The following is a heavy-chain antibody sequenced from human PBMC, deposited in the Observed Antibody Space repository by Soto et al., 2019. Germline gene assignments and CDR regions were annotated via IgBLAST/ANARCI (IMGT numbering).Heavy chain of an antibody. CDR3: ARWGRIDTPYHNCDA. Sequence: EVLLEESGGGLVQPGGSLRLSCAASGITFSTYWMNWVRQAPGRGLEWVANINEDGSKEYYVGSVKGRFTISRDNAKNSLYLQMTSLRVEDTAVYYCARWGRIDTPYHNCDAWGQGTLITV. J-gene: IGHJ5*02. CDR1: GITFSTYW. CDR2: INEDGSKE. D-gene: IGHD2-15*01. V-gene: IGHV3-7*01.